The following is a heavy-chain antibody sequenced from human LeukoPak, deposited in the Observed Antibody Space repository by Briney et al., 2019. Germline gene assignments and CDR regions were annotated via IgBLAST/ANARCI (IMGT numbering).Heavy chain of an antibody. CDR3: ARGLDYYYDSSGYHPGGYYYGMDV. J-gene: IGHJ6*02. CDR1: GGSFSGYY. V-gene: IGHV4-34*01. D-gene: IGHD3-22*01. Sequence: KPSETLSLTCAVYGGSFSGYYWSWIRQPPGKGLEWIGEINHSGSTNYNPSLKSRVTISVDTSKNQFSLKLSSVTAADTAVYYCARGLDYYYDSSGYHPGGYYYGMDVWGQGTTVTVSS. CDR2: INHSGST.